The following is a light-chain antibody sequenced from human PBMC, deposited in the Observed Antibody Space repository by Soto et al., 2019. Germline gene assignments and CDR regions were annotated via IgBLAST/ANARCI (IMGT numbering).Light chain of an antibody. CDR1: QGVTTN. J-gene: IGKJ5*01. V-gene: IGKV3-15*01. CDR2: DVS. Sequence: EIVMTQSPDTRSVSPGERATLTCRAGQGVTTNFAWYQQKSGQSPRLLIYDVSIRATGVPARFSATGSETDFTLTISGLQSGDSAVYFCQQYNNWPFSFGQGTRLEVK. CDR3: QQYNNWPFS.